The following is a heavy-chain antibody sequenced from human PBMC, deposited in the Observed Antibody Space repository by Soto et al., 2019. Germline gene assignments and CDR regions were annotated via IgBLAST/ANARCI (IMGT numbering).Heavy chain of an antibody. V-gene: IGHV4-31*03. CDR1: GGSISSGGYY. J-gene: IGHJ6*02. Sequence: SETLSLTCTVCGGSISSGGYYWSWIRQHPGKGLEWIGYIYYSGSTYCNPSLKSRVTISVDTYKNQFSPKLSSVTAADTAVYYCARIRFLRWSDYYYGMDVWGQGTTVTVSS. CDR3: ARIRFLRWSDYYYGMDV. D-gene: IGHD3-3*01. CDR2: IYYSGST.